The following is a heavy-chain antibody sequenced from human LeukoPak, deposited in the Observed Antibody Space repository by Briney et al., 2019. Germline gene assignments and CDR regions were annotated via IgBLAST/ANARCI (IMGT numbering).Heavy chain of an antibody. J-gene: IGHJ5*02. CDR3: ARYSSSSGWFDP. Sequence: PWETLSLTCAVSGGSISSSSYYWGWILQPTGKGLERIRIIYYSGSTNYNPSLKSRVTISVDTSKNQFSLKLNSVTAADTAVYYCARYSSSSGWFDPWGQGTLVTVSS. V-gene: IGHV4-39*01. CDR2: IYYSGST. D-gene: IGHD6-6*01. CDR1: GGSISSSSYY.